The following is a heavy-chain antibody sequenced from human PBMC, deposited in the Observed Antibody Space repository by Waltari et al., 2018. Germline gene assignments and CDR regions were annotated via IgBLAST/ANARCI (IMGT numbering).Heavy chain of an antibody. CDR1: GFSFSDYY. CDR2: VRGGGGSK. CDR3: ARESYCSGSSCYAD. V-gene: IGHV3-11*01. J-gene: IGHJ4*02. D-gene: IGHD2-2*01. Sequence: QVQLVESGGGLVKPGGSLRLSCAASGFSFSDYYRSWIRQAPGKGLEWLSYVRGGGGSKYHADSVRGRFTISRDNAKDSLYLQMNSLRAEDTAVYYCARESYCSGSSCYADWGQGTLVTVSS.